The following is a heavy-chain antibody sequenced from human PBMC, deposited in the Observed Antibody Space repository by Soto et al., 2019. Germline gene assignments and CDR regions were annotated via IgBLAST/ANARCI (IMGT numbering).Heavy chain of an antibody. V-gene: IGHV3-74*01. CDR2: INSDGSST. D-gene: IGHD2-15*01. CDR1: GFTCSHYW. CDR3: ARAGGYCSGATCTNKYFYGMDV. J-gene: IGHJ6*02. Sequence: EVHLVESGGGLVQPGGSLRVSCAASGFTCSHYWMHWVRQAPGMGLVWVSRINSDGSSTNYTDSLKGRITISRDNAKNKLYLQMNSLRAEDTAVYYCARAGGYCSGATCTNKYFYGMDVWGQGTTVTVSS.